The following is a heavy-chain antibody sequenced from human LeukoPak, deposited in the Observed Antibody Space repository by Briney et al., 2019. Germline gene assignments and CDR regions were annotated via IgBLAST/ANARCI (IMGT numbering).Heavy chain of an antibody. V-gene: IGHV3-66*01. CDR3: AGEVGGYIGERGYFDY. CDR1: GFSVIRSF. CDR2: IYSDGRT. D-gene: IGHD5-12*01. Sequence: GESLRLYCAASGFSVIRSFMSWVRQAPGKGLEWVSVIYSDGRTYYADAVKGRFTISRDNSQNTLYLLMNSLRAEDTAVYYCAGEVGGYIGERGYFDYWGQGTLVAVSS. J-gene: IGHJ4*02.